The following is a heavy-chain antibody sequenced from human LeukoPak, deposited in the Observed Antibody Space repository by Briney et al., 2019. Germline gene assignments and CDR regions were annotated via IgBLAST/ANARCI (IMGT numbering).Heavy chain of an antibody. Sequence: SETLSLTCTVSGASISPYYWTWIRHPPGKGLEWIGYIYYSGSSKYNPSLKSRVTISVDTSKNQFSLKLSSVTAADTAVYYCARRYSNGYFDYWGQGSLVTVSS. J-gene: IGHJ4*02. CDR2: IYYSGSS. D-gene: IGHD5-18*01. V-gene: IGHV4-59*01. CDR1: GASISPYY. CDR3: ARRYSNGYFDY.